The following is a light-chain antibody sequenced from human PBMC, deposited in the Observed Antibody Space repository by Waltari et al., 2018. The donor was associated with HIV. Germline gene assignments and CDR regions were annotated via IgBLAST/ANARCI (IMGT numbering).Light chain of an antibody. J-gene: IGLJ2*01. Sequence: QSVLPQPPSASGPPGQRFTISCSGRNSTIGSNTVTWYQQLPGTAPKLLIYNNNQRPSGVSDRFSGSKSGTSASLAISGLQSEDEADYYCAAWDDSLNAHVLFGGGTKLTVL. V-gene: IGLV1-44*01. CDR2: NNN. CDR3: AAWDDSLNAHVL. CDR1: NSTIGSNT.